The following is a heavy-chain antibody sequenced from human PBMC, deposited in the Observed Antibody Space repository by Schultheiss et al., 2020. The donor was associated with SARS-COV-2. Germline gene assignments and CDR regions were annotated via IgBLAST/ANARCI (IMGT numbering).Heavy chain of an antibody. J-gene: IGHJ6*02. V-gene: IGHV4-59*08. CDR2: IYYNGST. CDR1: GGSFSGYY. D-gene: IGHD3-9*01. Sequence: SETLSLTCAVYGGSFSGYYWSWIRQPPGKGLEWIGYIYYNGSTNYSPSLKSRVTISVDTSKNQFSLKLSSVTAADTAVYYCARLRLTLRYLLHSTYYYRLDVWGQGTTVTVSS. CDR3: ARLRLTLRYLLHSTYYYRLDV.